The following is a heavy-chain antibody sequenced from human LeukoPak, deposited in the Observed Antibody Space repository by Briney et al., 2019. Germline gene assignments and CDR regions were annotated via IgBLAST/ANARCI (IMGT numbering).Heavy chain of an antibody. V-gene: IGHV4-4*07. CDR2: IYTSGST. J-gene: IGHJ6*03. Sequence: SETLSLTCTVSGGSISSYYWSWIRQPAGKGLEWIGRIYTSGSTNYNPSLKSRVTMSVDTSKNQFSLKLSSVTAADTAVYYCARDICTNGVCYGDGGYYYYMDVWGKGTTVTVSS. D-gene: IGHD2-8*01. CDR3: ARDICTNGVCYGDGGYYYYMDV. CDR1: GGSISSYY.